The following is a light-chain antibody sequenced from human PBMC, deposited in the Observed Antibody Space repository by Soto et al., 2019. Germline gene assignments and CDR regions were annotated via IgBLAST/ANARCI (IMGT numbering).Light chain of an antibody. V-gene: IGKV3-11*01. J-gene: IGKJ5*01. Sequence: EVVLTQSPVTLSLSPGERATLSCRASQSFRGLLAWYQQKPGQAPRLLIYDAYNRATGIPPRFSGSGSGTDFPLTNSSLEPEDSAVYYCQQRHIWPIPFGQGTRLEIK. CDR2: DAY. CDR1: QSFRGL. CDR3: QQRHIWPIP.